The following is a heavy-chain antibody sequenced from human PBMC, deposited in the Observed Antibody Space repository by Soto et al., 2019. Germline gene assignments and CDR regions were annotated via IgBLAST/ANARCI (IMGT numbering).Heavy chain of an antibody. Sequence: QVQLVESGGGVVQPGGSLRLSCAASGFTFSSYGMHWVRQAPAKGLEWVAVIWYDGSNKYYADSVKGRFTISRDNSKNTLYLQMNSLRAEDTAVYYCARGGIAVAGTHLDYWGQGTLVTVSS. CDR2: IWYDGSNK. D-gene: IGHD6-19*01. J-gene: IGHJ4*02. V-gene: IGHV3-33*01. CDR3: ARGGIAVAGTHLDY. CDR1: GFTFSSYG.